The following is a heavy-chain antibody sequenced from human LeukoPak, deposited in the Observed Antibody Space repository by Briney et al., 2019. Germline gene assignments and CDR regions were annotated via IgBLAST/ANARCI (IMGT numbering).Heavy chain of an antibody. J-gene: IGHJ5*02. CDR2: IYPGDSRT. D-gene: IGHD2-2*01. CDR3: ACREFTSTWSYP. CDR1: GYSFTSYW. V-gene: IGHV5-51*01. Sequence: GESLKISCKGIGYSFTSYWIGWVRQMPGKGMEWMGGIYPGDSRTRYNPSFQGQVTISVDKSINTAYLQWVSLKASDTAMYYCACREFTSTWSYPWGQGTLVTVSS.